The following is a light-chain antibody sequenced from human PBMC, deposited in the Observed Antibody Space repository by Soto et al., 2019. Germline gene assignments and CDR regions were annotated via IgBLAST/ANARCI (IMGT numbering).Light chain of an antibody. CDR1: SGSVSTSYY. Sequence: QAVVTQEPSFSVSPGRTVTLTCGLSSGSVSTSYYPSWYQLTPGQAPRTLIYSTNTRFSGVPNRFSGSILENKAALTSTGAQADDEADYYCVLYMGTGISVFGGGTQLTVL. CDR2: STN. CDR3: VLYMGTGISV. V-gene: IGLV8-61*01. J-gene: IGLJ3*02.